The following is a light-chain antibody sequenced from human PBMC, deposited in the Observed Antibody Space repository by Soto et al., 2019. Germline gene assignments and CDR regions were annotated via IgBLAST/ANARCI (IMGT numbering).Light chain of an antibody. CDR1: QAISNN. V-gene: IGKV1-39*01. J-gene: IGKJ2*01. CDR3: QQSYSTPYT. CDR2: RAS. Sequence: DIQLTQSPSSLSASVTDRVTITCRASQAISNNLNWYQQKLGKAPELLIYRASTLQSGVPSRFSGSGSGTDFTLTISSLEHEDFGTYYCQQSYSTPYTFGQGTKVEIK.